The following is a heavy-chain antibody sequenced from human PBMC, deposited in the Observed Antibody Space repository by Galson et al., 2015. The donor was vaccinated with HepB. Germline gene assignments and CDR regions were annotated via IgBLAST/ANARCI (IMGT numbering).Heavy chain of an antibody. Sequence: SLRLSCAVSGFTFSSYGMHWVRQPPGKGLEWVTFMSYDGSEKYYADSVKGRFTISRDNSKSTVYLQMHSLRAKDTAVYYCARVYSSYYMDVWGKGTTVTVS. CDR2: MSYDGSEK. V-gene: IGHV3-33*05. J-gene: IGHJ6*03. CDR1: GFTFSSYG. D-gene: IGHD6-19*01. CDR3: ARVYSSYYMDV.